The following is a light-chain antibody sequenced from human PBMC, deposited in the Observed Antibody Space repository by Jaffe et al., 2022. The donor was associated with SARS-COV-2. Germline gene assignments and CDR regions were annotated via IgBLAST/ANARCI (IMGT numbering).Light chain of an antibody. CDR1: QSVNRN. V-gene: IGKV3-15*01. J-gene: IGKJ2*01. Sequence: EILMTQSPATLSVSPGDRATLSCRASQSVNRNLAWYQHKPGLPPRLLIYGASTRAAGIPARFSGSGSETEFTLTISSLQSEDFAVYYCHQYIHRAPHTFGQGTKLEIK. CDR3: HQYIHRAPHT. CDR2: GAS.